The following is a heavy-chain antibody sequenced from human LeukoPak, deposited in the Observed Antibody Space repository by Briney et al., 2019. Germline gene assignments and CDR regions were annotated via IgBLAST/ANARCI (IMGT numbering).Heavy chain of an antibody. CDR1: GFTFSNAW. J-gene: IGHJ6*03. D-gene: IGHD2-8*01. V-gene: IGHV3-15*01. CDR3: TTDVVLAGVGNYYYCMDV. Sequence: GGSLRLSCAASGFTFSNAWMSWVRQAPGKGLEWVGRIKSKTDGGTTDYAAPVKGRFTISRDDSKNTLYLQMNSLKTEDTAVYYCTTDVVLAGVGNYYYCMDVWGKGTTVTVSS. CDR2: IKSKTDGGTT.